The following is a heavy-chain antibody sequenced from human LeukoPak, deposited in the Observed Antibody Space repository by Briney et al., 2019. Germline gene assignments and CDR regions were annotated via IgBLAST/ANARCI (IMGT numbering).Heavy chain of an antibody. V-gene: IGHV5-51*01. CDR3: ARQATTEGGPSDY. CDR1: GYSFTSYW. D-gene: IGHD2-15*01. J-gene: IGHJ4*02. Sequence: GESLKISCKGSGYSFTSYWIGWVRQMPGKGLEWMWIIYPGDSDTRYSPSFQGQVTISADKSISTAYLQWSSLKASDTAMYYCARQATTEGGPSDYWGQGTLVTVSS. CDR2: IYPGDSDT.